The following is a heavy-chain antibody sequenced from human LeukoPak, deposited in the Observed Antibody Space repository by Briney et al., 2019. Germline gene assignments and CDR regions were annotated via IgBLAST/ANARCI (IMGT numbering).Heavy chain of an antibody. CDR3: ARASYSGYDGSRFDY. CDR2: IIPIFGTA. J-gene: IGHJ4*02. D-gene: IGHD5-12*01. Sequence: GASVTVSCKASGGTFSSYAISWVRQAPGQGLEWMGGIIPIFGTANYAQKFQGRVTITADESTSTAYMELSSLRSEDTAVYYCARASYSGYDGSRFDYWGQGTLVTVSS. CDR1: GGTFSSYA. V-gene: IGHV1-69*13.